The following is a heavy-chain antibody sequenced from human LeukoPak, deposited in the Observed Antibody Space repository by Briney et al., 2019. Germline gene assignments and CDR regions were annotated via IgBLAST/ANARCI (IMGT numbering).Heavy chain of an antibody. CDR1: GFTVSRNY. Sequence: GSLRLSCAAPGFTVSRNYMTWVRQAPGKGLEWVSVIYGDGSTYYADSVKGRFTISRDNSKNTVYLQMNSLRVEDTAVYYCARDKQWLVHDYYYYGIDVWGQGTTVTVSS. D-gene: IGHD6-19*01. V-gene: IGHV3-53*01. J-gene: IGHJ6*02. CDR3: ARDKQWLVHDYYYYGIDV. CDR2: IYGDGST.